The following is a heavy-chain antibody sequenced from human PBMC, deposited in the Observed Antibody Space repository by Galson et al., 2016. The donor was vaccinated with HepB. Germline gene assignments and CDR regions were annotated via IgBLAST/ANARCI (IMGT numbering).Heavy chain of an antibody. V-gene: IGHV5-10-1*01. CDR2: IDPSGSNT. D-gene: IGHD2-21*02. Sequence: QSGAEVKKPGESLRISCKSSGFRFTSYWITWVRQMPGKGLEWMGTIDPSGSNTKYSPSFHGHVTILVDKSIGTAYLQWSSLKASDTAMYYCARLGRVTSSQSYFYGMDVWGQGPQSPSP. CDR1: GFRFTSYW. CDR3: ARLGRVTSSQSYFYGMDV. J-gene: IGHJ6*02.